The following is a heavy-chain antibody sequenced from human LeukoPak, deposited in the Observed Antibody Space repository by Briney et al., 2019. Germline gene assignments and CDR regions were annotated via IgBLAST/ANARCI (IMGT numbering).Heavy chain of an antibody. V-gene: IGHV4-61*02. Sequence: SETLSLXCTVSGGSISSGSYYWSWIRQPAGKGLEWIGRIYTSGSTNYNPSLKSRVTISVDTSKNHFSLKLSSVTAADTAVYYCARALLVTSFDYWGQGTLVTVSS. CDR1: GGSISSGSYY. CDR2: IYTSGST. D-gene: IGHD2-8*02. CDR3: ARALLVTSFDY. J-gene: IGHJ4*02.